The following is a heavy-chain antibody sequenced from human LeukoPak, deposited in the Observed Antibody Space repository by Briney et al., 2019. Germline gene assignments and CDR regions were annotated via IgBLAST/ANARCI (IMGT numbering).Heavy chain of an antibody. CDR1: GGSISSYY. D-gene: IGHD5-18*01. CDR2: IYYSGST. V-gene: IGHV4-59*01. CDR3: ARERWGYSYGGPFDY. J-gene: IGHJ4*02. Sequence: SETLSLTCTVSGGSISSYYWSWIRQPPGKGLEWIGYIYYSGSTNYNPSLKSRVTISVDTSKNQFSLKLSSVTAADTAVYHCARERWGYSYGGPFDYWGQGTLVTVSS.